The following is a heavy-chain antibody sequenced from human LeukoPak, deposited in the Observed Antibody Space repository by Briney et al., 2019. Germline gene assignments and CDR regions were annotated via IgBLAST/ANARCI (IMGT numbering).Heavy chain of an antibody. J-gene: IGHJ4*02. CDR2: IFHSGST. CDR1: GYSISSGYY. Sequence: SETLSLTCTVSGYSISSGYYWGWIRQPPGKGLEWIGNIFHSGSTNYNPSLKSRVTISVDTSKNQFSLKLSSVTAADTAVYYCARSDYDYVWGSYRSSDYWGQGTLVTVSS. D-gene: IGHD3-16*02. V-gene: IGHV4-38-2*02. CDR3: ARSDYDYVWGSYRSSDY.